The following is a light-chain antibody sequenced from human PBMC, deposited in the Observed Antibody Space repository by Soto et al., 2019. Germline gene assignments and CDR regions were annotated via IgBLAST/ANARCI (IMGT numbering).Light chain of an antibody. J-gene: IGKJ1*01. CDR3: QQYASSPGT. CDR2: GAS. Sequence: EVVLTQSPGTLSLSPGERATLSCRASQSLSANYLAWYQQKPGQAPRLLIYGASSRAAGTPDRVRGSGSGTAFTLTISRLEPEDFAVYYCQQYASSPGTFGQGTKVEIK. V-gene: IGKV3-20*01. CDR1: QSLSANY.